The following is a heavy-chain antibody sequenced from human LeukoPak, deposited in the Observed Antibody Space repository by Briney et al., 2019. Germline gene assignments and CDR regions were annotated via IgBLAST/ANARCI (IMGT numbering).Heavy chain of an antibody. CDR3: ARDFYLGESPGP. Sequence: ASVKVSCKASGYTFTSYDINWVRQAPGQGLEWMGWISAYNGNTNYAQKLQGRVTMTTDTSTSTAYMELRSLRSDDTAVYYCARDFYLGESPGPWGQGTLVTVSS. V-gene: IGHV1-18*01. J-gene: IGHJ5*02. CDR2: ISAYNGNT. D-gene: IGHD3-10*01. CDR1: GYTFTSYD.